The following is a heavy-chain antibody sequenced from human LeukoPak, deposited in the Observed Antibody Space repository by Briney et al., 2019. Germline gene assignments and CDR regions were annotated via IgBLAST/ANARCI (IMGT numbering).Heavy chain of an antibody. CDR3: ARDFPTITSWYYFDS. J-gene: IGHJ4*02. V-gene: IGHV3-11*01. D-gene: IGHD2-2*01. Sequence: GGSLRLSCAASGFKIDDYYMSRIRQAPGKGLEWVSHISLSGGTIHYADSVKGRFTVSRDNAKNSLYLQMNSLRAEDTAVYYCARDFPTITSWYYFDSWGQGALVVVSS. CDR2: ISLSGGTI. CDR1: GFKIDDYY.